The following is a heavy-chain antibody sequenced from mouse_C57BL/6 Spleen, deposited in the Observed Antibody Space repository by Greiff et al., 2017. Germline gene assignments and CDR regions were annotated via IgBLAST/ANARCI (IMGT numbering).Heavy chain of an antibody. Sequence: QVQLQQPGAELVRPGTSVKLSCKASGYTFTSYWMHWVKQRPGQGLEWIGVIDPSDSYTNYNQKFKGKATLTVDTSSSTAYMQLSSLTSEDSAVYYCARWGHYFDDWGQGTTLTVSS. CDR1: GYTFTSYW. CDR3: ARWGHYFDD. CDR2: IDPSDSYT. V-gene: IGHV1-59*01. J-gene: IGHJ2*01.